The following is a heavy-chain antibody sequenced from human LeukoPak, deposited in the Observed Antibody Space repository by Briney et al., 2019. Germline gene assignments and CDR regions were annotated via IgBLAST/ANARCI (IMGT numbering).Heavy chain of an antibody. Sequence: SETLSLTCAVSGGSISNSNWWHWVRQPPGKGLEWIGEIYHTGSTNYNPSLKSRVTISVDKSKNQFSLKLTSVTAADTAMYYCARDTEYYDSSGYRIPHDASDIWGQGTMVTVSS. D-gene: IGHD3-22*01. V-gene: IGHV4-4*02. J-gene: IGHJ3*02. CDR3: ARDTEYYDSSGYRIPHDASDI. CDR1: GGSISNSNW. CDR2: IYHTGST.